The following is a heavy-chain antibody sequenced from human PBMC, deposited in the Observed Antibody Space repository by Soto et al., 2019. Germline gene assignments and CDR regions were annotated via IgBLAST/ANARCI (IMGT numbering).Heavy chain of an antibody. Sequence: QVTLKESGPVLVKPTETLTLTCTVSGFSLSDARMGVSWIRQPPGKALEWLAHIFSNDEKSYSTSLRSRLSISKDASKSQVVLTMTNMDPVDTATYYWARSESSGSWFRLDYWGQGALVSVSS. J-gene: IGHJ4*02. V-gene: IGHV2-26*01. D-gene: IGHD6-13*01. CDR1: GFSLSDARMG. CDR2: IFSNDEK. CDR3: ARSESSGSWFRLDY.